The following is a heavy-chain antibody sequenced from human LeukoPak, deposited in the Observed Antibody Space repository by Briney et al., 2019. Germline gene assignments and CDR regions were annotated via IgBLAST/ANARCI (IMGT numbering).Heavy chain of an antibody. CDR3: ARDKSGSYKAFDI. J-gene: IGHJ3*02. CDR2: IRYDGSNK. Sequence: PGGSLRLSCAASGFTFSSYGMHWVRQAPGKGLEWVAVIRYDGSNKYYADSVKGRFTISRDNSKNTLYLQMNSLRAEDTAVYYCARDKSGSYKAFDIWGQGTMVTVSS. D-gene: IGHD1-26*01. V-gene: IGHV3-33*01. CDR1: GFTFSSYG.